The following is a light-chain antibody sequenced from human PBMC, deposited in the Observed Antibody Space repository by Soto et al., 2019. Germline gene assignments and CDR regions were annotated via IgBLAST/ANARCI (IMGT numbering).Light chain of an antibody. CDR1: KIGSKS. J-gene: IGLJ1*01. V-gene: IGLV3-21*02. Sequence: SYELTQPASVSVAPGQTARITCGGNKIGSKSVHWYQQKPGQAPVLVVHDDSDRPAGIPEGFSGSKSGNTAILTISRVDAGDEADFYCQVWDTNSDHPYVFGTGTKLTVL. CDR2: DDS. CDR3: QVWDTNSDHPYV.